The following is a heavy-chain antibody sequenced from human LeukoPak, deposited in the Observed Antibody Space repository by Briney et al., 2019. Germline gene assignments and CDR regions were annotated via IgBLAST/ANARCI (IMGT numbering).Heavy chain of an antibody. CDR1: GFTFNRYW. CDR2: ISSDGSNT. CDR3: VSRNYGSSPFDY. J-gene: IGHJ4*02. D-gene: IGHD4-17*01. V-gene: IGHV3-74*01. Sequence: GGSLRLSCAASGFTFNRYWMHWVRQAPGKGLVWVSRISSDGSNTNYADSVKGRFTISRDNAENTLYLQMDSLTAEDTAVYYCVSRNYGSSPFDYWGQGTLVTVPS.